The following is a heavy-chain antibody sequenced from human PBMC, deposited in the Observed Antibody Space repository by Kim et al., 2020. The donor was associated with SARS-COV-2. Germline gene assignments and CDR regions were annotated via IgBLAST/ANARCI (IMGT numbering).Heavy chain of an antibody. V-gene: IGHV3-33*01. CDR1: GFTFSSYG. D-gene: IGHD4-17*01. Sequence: GGSLRLSCAASGFTFSSYGMHWVRQAPGKGLEWVAVIWYDGSNKYYADSVKGRFTISRDNSKNTLYLQMNSLRAEDTAVYYCARDGRHVTTVTPSGEDAFDIWGQGTMVTVSS. CDR3: ARDGRHVTTVTPSGEDAFDI. J-gene: IGHJ3*02. CDR2: IWYDGSNK.